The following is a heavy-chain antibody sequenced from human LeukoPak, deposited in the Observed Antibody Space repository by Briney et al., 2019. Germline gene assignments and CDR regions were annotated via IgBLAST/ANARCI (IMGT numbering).Heavy chain of an antibody. D-gene: IGHD3-3*01. Sequence: GGSLTLSCAASGFTFCSYWMIWLRQAPGKGLEWVANIKQDGSEKYYVDSVKGRFTISRDNANNSLYLQMNSLRAEDTAVYYCARESGARGQPSFWSFWGQGTLVTVSS. J-gene: IGHJ4*02. CDR1: GFTFCSYW. V-gene: IGHV3-7*01. CDR3: ARESGARGQPSFWSF. CDR2: IKQDGSEK.